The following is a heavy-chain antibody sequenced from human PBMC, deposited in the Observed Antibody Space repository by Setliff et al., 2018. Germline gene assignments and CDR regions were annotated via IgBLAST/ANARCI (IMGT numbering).Heavy chain of an antibody. CDR1: GYTFTSHY. Sequence: GASVKVSCKASGYTFTSHYMHWVRQAPGLGLEWMGTINPSSGRTSYAQKFQGGVTMTRDTSTSTVYMDMSSLRSEDTAVYYCARDVFPYHYEGAFDIWGQGTMVTV. J-gene: IGHJ3*02. V-gene: IGHV1-46*01. CDR3: ARDVFPYHYEGAFDI. D-gene: IGHD3-22*01. CDR2: INPSSGRT.